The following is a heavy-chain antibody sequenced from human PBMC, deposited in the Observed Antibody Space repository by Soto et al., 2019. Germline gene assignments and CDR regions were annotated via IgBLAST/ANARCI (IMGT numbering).Heavy chain of an antibody. V-gene: IGHV3-72*01. CDR2: TRNKANSYTT. CDR1: GFTFSDHY. J-gene: IGHJ4*02. Sequence: EVQLVESGGGLVQPGGSLRLSCAASGFTFSDHYIDWVRQAPGKGLEWVGRTRNKANSYTTEYAASVKGRFTISRDDSKNSQYLQMNSLKTEDTAVYFCTRVPDYWGQGVLVTVSS. CDR3: TRVPDY.